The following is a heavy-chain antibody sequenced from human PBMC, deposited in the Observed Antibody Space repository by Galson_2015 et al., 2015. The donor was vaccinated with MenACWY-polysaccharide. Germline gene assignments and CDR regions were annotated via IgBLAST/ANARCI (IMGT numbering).Heavy chain of an antibody. CDR2: IKSKSDGEII. D-gene: IGHD5-12*01. CDR1: GFTFSVAW. CDR3: RTGLGWCNGYDCS. J-gene: IGHJ4*02. Sequence: SLRLSCAASGFTFSVAWMNWVRQAPGKGLEWVGRIKSKSDGEIIDYAAPVKGRFTISRDDSKSTLYLQMNGLKTEDTAVYYCRTGLGWCNGYDCSWGQGTPLTVSS. V-gene: IGHV3-15*01.